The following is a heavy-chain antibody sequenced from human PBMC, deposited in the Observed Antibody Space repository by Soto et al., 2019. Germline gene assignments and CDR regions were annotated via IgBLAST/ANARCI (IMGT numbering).Heavy chain of an antibody. CDR2: ISYDGSNK. CDR1: GFTFSSYA. CDR3: ARDRDSSGYYYADY. Sequence: PGGSLRHSCADSGFTFSSYAMHWVRQDQDKGLEWEAVISYDGSNKYYADSVKGRFTISRDNSKNTLYLLMNSLRAEDTSVYYCARDRDSSGYYYADYWGQGTLVTVSS. V-gene: IGHV3-30-3*01. J-gene: IGHJ4*02. D-gene: IGHD3-22*01.